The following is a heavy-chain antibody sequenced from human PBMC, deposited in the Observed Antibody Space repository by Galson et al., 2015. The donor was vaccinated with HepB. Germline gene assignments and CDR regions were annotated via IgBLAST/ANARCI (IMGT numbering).Heavy chain of an antibody. CDR2: INAGNGNT. J-gene: IGHJ6*02. V-gene: IGHV1-3*01. CDR3: ARDHLGSDYYGMDV. CDR1: GYTFTNYG. Sequence: SVKVSCKASGYTFTNYGIHRVRQAPGQGLEWMGWINAGNGNTKYSQKFQGRVTISRDTSASTAYMELSSLRSEDTAVYYCARDHLGSDYYGMDVWGQGTTVTVSS.